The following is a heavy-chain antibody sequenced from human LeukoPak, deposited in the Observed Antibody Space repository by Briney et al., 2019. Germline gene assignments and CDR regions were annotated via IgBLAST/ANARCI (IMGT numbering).Heavy chain of an antibody. D-gene: IGHD6-13*01. J-gene: IGHJ5*02. Sequence: SETLSLTRTVSGGSISSYYWSWIRQPPGKGLEWIGYIYTSGSTNYNPSLKSRVTISVDTSKNQFSLKLSSVTAADTAVYYCAGRGVGAARDWFDPWGQGTLVTVSS. V-gene: IGHV4-4*09. CDR2: IYTSGST. CDR1: GGSISSYY. CDR3: AGRGVGAARDWFDP.